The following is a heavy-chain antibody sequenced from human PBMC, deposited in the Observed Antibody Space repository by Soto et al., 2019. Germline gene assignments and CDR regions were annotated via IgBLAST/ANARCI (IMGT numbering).Heavy chain of an antibody. D-gene: IGHD1-1*01. V-gene: IGHV4-38-2*02. CDR2: IYHSGST. J-gene: IGHJ5*02. Sequence: ETLSLTCAVSGYSISSGYYWGLIRQPPGKGLEWIGSIYHSGSTYYNPSLKSRVTISVDTSKNQFSLKLSSVTAADTAVYYCARETTGGPKVRINNWFDPWGQGTLVTVSS. CDR3: ARETTGGPKVRINNWFDP. CDR1: GYSISSGYY.